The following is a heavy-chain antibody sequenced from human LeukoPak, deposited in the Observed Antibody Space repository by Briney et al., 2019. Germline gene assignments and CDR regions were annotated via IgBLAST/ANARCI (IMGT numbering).Heavy chain of an antibody. J-gene: IGHJ4*02. CDR1: GYSISSGYY. CDR2: IYHSGNT. V-gene: IGHV4-38-2*01. D-gene: IGHD3-22*01. CDR3: ARLDRSGSYLDY. Sequence: SETLSLTCAVSGYSISSGYYWGWIRQPPGKGLEWIGSIYHSGNTYYNPSLKSRVTISVDTSKNQFFLKVTSVTAADAAVYYCARLDRSGSYLDYWGQGTLVTVSS.